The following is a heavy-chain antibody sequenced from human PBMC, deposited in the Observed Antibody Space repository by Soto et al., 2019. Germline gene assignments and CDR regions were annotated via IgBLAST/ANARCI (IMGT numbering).Heavy chain of an antibody. V-gene: IGHV1-69*12. J-gene: IGHJ5*02. Sequence: QVQLVQSGAEVKEPGSSVNVSCKTSGGTFGNTAVTWVRQAPGQGLEWIGGIVPMFGTANYAQKFQGRVTITADESTSTAYMEVSSLRSDDTAVYYCARDGDPGYSFWSGPLGGGRFDPWGQGTLVTVSS. CDR1: GGTFGNTA. CDR2: IVPMFGTA. CDR3: ARDGDPGYSFWSGPLGGGRFDP. D-gene: IGHD3-3*01.